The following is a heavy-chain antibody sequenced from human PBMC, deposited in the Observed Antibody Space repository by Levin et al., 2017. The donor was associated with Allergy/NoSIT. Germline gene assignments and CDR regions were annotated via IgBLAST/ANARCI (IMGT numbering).Heavy chain of an antibody. Sequence: GGSLRLSCAASGFTLSDYAMDWVRQAPGKGLEWVSSLSGSGGGTSYADPVQGRFGITYYADSVKVRFTISRDNSANTLYLHMNSLRPEDTAIYYCAKVRAGMVGTRTDSWGQGTQVTVSS. D-gene: IGHD1-1*01. V-gene: IGHV3-23*01. CDR1: GFTLSDYA. J-gene: IGHJ4*02. CDR2: LSGSGGGT. CDR3: AKVRAGMVGTRTDS.